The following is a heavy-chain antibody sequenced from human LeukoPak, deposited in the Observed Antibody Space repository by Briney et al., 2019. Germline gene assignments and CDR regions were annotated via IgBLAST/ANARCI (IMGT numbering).Heavy chain of an antibody. Sequence: GRSLRLSCAASGFTFSSYAMHWVRQAPGKGLEWVAVISYDGSNKYYADSVKGRFTISRDNSKSTLYLQMNSLRAEDTAVYYCARGGGYRHFDYWGQGTLVTASS. CDR3: ARGGGYRHFDY. J-gene: IGHJ4*02. CDR2: ISYDGSNK. V-gene: IGHV3-30-3*01. CDR1: GFTFSSYA. D-gene: IGHD5-18*01.